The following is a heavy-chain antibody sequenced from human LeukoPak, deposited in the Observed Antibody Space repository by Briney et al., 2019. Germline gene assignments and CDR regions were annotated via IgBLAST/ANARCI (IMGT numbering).Heavy chain of an antibody. Sequence: GGSLRLSCAASGFTFSTYWMSWVRQAAGKGLEWVANVKQDGSEKNYVDSVKGRFTISRDNAKNSLYLQMNSLRVDDTAVYYCARGHRAWSYWGQGTLVTVSS. V-gene: IGHV3-7*01. CDR2: VKQDGSEK. CDR3: ARGHRAWSY. D-gene: IGHD3-3*01. CDR1: GFTFSTYW. J-gene: IGHJ4*02.